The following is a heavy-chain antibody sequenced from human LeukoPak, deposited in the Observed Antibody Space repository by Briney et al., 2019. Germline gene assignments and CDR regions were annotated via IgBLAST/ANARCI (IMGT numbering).Heavy chain of an antibody. Sequence: HTGGSLRLSCAASGFTFSSYDMSWVRQAPGKGLEWVSLISGSGGNTYYADSVKGRSTISRDNSKNTLYLQMNSLRAEDTAVYYCAKIRDCTNGVCPEWFDPWGQGTLVTVSS. J-gene: IGHJ5*02. CDR3: AKIRDCTNGVCPEWFDP. D-gene: IGHD2-8*01. V-gene: IGHV3-23*01. CDR2: ISGSGGNT. CDR1: GFTFSSYD.